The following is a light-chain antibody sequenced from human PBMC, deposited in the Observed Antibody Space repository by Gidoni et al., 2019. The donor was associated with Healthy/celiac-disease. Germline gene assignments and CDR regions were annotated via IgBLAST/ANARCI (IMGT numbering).Light chain of an antibody. J-gene: IGLJ2*01. CDR1: SSDVGGYNY. CDR2: EVS. V-gene: IGLV2-8*01. Sequence: QSALTQPPSAAGSPGQSVTISCTGTSSDVGGYNYVSWYQQHPGKAPTLMIYEVSKRPSGVPDRFSGSKSGNTASLTVSGLQAEDEADYYCSSYAGSNNLFGGGTKLTVL. CDR3: SSYAGSNNL.